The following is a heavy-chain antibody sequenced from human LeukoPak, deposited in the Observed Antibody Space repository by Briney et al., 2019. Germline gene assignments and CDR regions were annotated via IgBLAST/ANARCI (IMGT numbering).Heavy chain of an antibody. D-gene: IGHD3-16*01. J-gene: IGHJ4*02. CDR1: GYSISSGYY. Sequence: PSETLSLTCAVSGYSISSGYYWGWIRQPPGRGLEWIGSLYHSGSTYYNPSLKSRVTISVDTSKNQFSLRLTSVTAADTAVYYCARDEYAYGGRTHPYFFNFWGQGILVTVSS. V-gene: IGHV4-38-2*02. CDR2: LYHSGST. CDR3: ARDEYAYGGRTHPYFFNF.